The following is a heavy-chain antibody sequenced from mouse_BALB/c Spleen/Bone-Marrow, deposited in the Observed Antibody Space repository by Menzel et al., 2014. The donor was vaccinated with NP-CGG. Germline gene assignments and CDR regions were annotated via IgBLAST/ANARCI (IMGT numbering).Heavy chain of an antibody. CDR1: GYTFISYR. J-gene: IGHJ1*01. CDR2: IYPGNSYT. V-gene: IGHV1-5*01. D-gene: IGHD1-3*01. Sequence: QSGTVLARRGASVRMSCKASGYTFISYRMHWVKQRPGQGVAWIGAIYPGNSYTSYNQKFMGKAKLTPVTSTSTAFMELSSLANDASAVYYGTITWDFDLW. CDR3: TITWDFDL.